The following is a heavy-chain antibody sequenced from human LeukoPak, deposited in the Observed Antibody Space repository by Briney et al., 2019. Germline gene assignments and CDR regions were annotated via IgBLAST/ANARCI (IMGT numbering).Heavy chain of an antibody. CDR1: GFTFSSYS. Sequence: PGGSLRLSCAASGFTFSSYSMKWVRQAPGKGLEWVSSISSSSSYIYYADSVKGRFTISRDNAKNSLYLQMNSLRAEDTALYYCARGTQHYYYYYYIDVWGKGTTVTVSS. CDR3: ARGTQHYYYYYYIDV. J-gene: IGHJ6*03. CDR2: ISSSSSYI. V-gene: IGHV3-21*04. D-gene: IGHD2-2*01.